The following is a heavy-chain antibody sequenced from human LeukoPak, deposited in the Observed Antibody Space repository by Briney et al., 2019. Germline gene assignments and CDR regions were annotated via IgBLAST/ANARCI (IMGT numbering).Heavy chain of an antibody. V-gene: IGHV1-18*01. Sequence: ASVKVSCKASGYTFTSYGFSWVRQAPGQGLEWMGWISAYNGNTNYAQKPQGRVTMTTDTSTSTAYMELRSLRSDDTAVYYCARGNWNDDNFDYWGQGTLVTVSS. D-gene: IGHD1-20*01. CDR1: GYTFTSYG. CDR3: ARGNWNDDNFDY. CDR2: ISAYNGNT. J-gene: IGHJ4*02.